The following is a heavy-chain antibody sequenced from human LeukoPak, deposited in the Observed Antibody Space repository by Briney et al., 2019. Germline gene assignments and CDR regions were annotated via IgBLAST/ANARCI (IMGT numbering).Heavy chain of an antibody. J-gene: IGHJ5*02. D-gene: IGHD3-22*01. V-gene: IGHV3-66*04. CDR1: EFSVGSNY. CDR2: IYSGGST. CDR3: ARPRGDYYDSSGYPTWFDP. Sequence: PGGSLRLSCAVSEFSVGSNYMTWVRQAPGKGLEWVSLIYSGGSTYYADSVKGRFTISRDNSKNTLYLQMNSLRAEDTAVYYCARPRGDYYDSSGYPTWFDPWGQGTLVTVSS.